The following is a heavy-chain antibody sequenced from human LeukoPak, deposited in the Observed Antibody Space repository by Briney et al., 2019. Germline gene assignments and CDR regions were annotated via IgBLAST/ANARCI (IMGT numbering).Heavy chain of an antibody. CDR1: GDSVSSNSAA. CDR2: TYYRSKWYN. CDR3: ARSYDYVWDPGNWFDP. Sequence: SQTLSLTCAISGDSVSSNSAAWNWIRQSPSRGLEWLGRTYYRSKWYNDYAVSVKSRITINPDTSKNQFSLQLNSVTPEDTAVYYCARSYDYVWDPGNWFDPWGQGTLVTVSS. V-gene: IGHV6-1*01. J-gene: IGHJ5*02. D-gene: IGHD3-16*01.